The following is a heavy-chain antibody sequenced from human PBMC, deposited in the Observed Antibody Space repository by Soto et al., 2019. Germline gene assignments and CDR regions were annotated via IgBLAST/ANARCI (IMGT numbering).Heavy chain of an antibody. V-gene: IGHV1-18*04. J-gene: IGHJ1*01. Sequence: QVQLVQSGPDLKRPGASMKVSCKASGYTFTSYGISWVRQAPGQGLEWMAWISPLKGSTQYSQKAQGRVTLSTDTSSNTAYMEMTTLRVDDTAVYYCAMDYGARPEYFKHWGQGTLVTVS. CDR3: AMDYGARPEYFKH. CDR2: ISPLKGST. CDR1: GYTFTSYG. D-gene: IGHD4-17*01.